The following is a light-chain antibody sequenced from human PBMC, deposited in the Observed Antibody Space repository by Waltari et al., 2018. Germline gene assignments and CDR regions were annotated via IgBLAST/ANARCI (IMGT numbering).Light chain of an antibody. J-gene: IGLJ3*02. CDR3: ETWDSDTWV. V-gene: IGLV4-60*03. CDR1: GGHRNYN. Sequence: QPVLTQSSSASASLGSSVTLTCTLSGGHRNYNLARHQQQPGKAPRYLMKIEVSGNFKKGSGVPDRFSGSSSGADRHLTISSLHSEDEADYFCETWDSDTWVFGGGTTVTV. CDR2: IEVSGNF.